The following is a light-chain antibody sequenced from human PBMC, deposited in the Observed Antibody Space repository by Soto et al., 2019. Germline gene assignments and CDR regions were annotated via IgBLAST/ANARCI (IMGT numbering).Light chain of an antibody. CDR3: HQYGSSPRT. V-gene: IGKV3-20*01. J-gene: IGKJ1*01. CDR1: QSVSSS. CDR2: GAS. Sequence: EIVMTQSPGTLSVSPGERATLSCRASQSVSSSLAWYQQKPGQAPRLLIYGASSRATGIPDRFSGSGSGTDLTLTISRLEPEDFAVYYCHQYGSSPRTFGQGTKVDI.